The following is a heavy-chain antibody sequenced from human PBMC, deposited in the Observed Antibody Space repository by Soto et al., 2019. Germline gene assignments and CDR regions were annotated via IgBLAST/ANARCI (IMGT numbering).Heavy chain of an antibody. Sequence: QVQLVESGGGVVQPGRSLRLSCGASGFTFSSYGMHWVRQAPGKGLEWVAIIWYDGSNKYYADSVKGRFTISRDNSKNTLYLQMNSLKVEETAVFYCARSYSGYDTVGYCGQGTLVTVSS. CDR1: GFTFSSYG. CDR2: IWYDGSNK. V-gene: IGHV3-33*01. D-gene: IGHD5-12*01. J-gene: IGHJ4*02. CDR3: ARSYSGYDTVGY.